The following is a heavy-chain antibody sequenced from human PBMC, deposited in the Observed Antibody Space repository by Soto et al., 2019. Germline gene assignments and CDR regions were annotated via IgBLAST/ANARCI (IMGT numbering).Heavy chain of an antibody. J-gene: IGHJ6*02. CDR3: ARDLYIYYDFWSGYPPSNGYYYGMDV. CDR2: IIPIFGTA. D-gene: IGHD3-3*01. V-gene: IGHV1-69*13. Sequence: SVKVSCKASGGTFSSYAISWVRQAPGQGLEWMGGIIPIFGTANYAQKFQGRVTITADESTSTAYMELSSLRSEDTAVYYCARDLYIYYDFWSGYPPSNGYYYGMDVWGQGTTVTVSS. CDR1: GGTFSSYA.